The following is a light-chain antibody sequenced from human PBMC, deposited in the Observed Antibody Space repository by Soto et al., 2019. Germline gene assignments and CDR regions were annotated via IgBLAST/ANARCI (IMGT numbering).Light chain of an antibody. J-gene: IGKJ3*01. Sequence: QLTQSPSSLSASVGDRVTISCRASPGIANFLAWYQQKPGKAPKLLIYAASTLQSGVPSRCSGSGSGTDFTLTISSLQPEDFATYYCQQLNSFPIPFGPGTKVDIK. V-gene: IGKV1-9*01. CDR2: AAS. CDR3: QQLNSFPIP. CDR1: PGIANF.